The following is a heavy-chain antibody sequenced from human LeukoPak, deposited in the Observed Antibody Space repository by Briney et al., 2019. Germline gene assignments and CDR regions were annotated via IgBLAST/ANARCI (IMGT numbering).Heavy chain of an antibody. D-gene: IGHD4-11*01. CDR3: AKGDSNYWYYYYYMDV. CDR1: GFTFSSYA. CDR2: ISGSGGST. Sequence: GGSLRLSCAASGFTFSSYAMSWVRQAPGKGLEWVSAISGSGGSTYYADSVKGRFTISRDNSKNTLYLQMNSLRAEDTAVYYCAKGDSNYWYYYYYMDVWGKGTTVTVSS. J-gene: IGHJ6*03. V-gene: IGHV3-23*01.